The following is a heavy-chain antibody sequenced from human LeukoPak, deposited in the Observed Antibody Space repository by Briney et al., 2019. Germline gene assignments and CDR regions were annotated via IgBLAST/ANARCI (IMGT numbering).Heavy chain of an antibody. CDR3: ARDGRRFSRGWSFFDY. CDR2: ISAYNGNT. Sequence: ASVKVSCKASGYTFTSYGISWVRQAPGQGLEWMGWISAYNGNTNYAQKLQGRVTMTTDTSTSTAYMELRSLRSDDTAVYYCARDGRRFSRGWSFFDYWGQGTLVTVSS. CDR1: GYTFTSYG. J-gene: IGHJ4*02. V-gene: IGHV1-18*01. D-gene: IGHD6-19*01.